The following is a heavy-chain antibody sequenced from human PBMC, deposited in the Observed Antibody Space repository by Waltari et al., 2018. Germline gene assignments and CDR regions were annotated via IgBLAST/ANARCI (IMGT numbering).Heavy chain of an antibody. Sequence: VRLVESGGGRVEPGESLSLSCVGPGFSFDEYSMNWVRQAPGKGLEWVSSLNNGGDYKGYADSVEGRFTISRDNDKNTLYLQMNDLRVDDTAIYYCARGKAFDPWGQGTRVNVSS. CDR2: LNNGGDYK. J-gene: IGHJ5*02. V-gene: IGHV3-21*06. CDR3: ARGKAFDP. CDR1: GFSFDEYS.